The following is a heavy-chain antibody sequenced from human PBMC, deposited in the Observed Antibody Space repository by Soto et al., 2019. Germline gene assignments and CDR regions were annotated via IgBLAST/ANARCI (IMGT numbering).Heavy chain of an antibody. CDR3: ARPAATVIFYSGMDV. J-gene: IGHJ6*02. D-gene: IGHD4-17*01. V-gene: IGHV3-30-3*01. Sequence: PGGSLRLSCAASGFIFSDYAMHWVRQAPGKGLEWVAIISFDGSNEHYADSVRGRFTISTDNSENTLYLQMNSLRADDTAVYYCARPAATVIFYSGMDVWGQGTRVTVS. CDR1: GFIFSDYA. CDR2: ISFDGSNE.